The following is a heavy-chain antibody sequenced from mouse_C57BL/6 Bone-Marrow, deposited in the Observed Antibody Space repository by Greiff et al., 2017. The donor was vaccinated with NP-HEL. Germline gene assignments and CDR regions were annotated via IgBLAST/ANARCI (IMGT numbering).Heavy chain of an antibody. D-gene: IGHD1-1*01. Sequence: EVQLQQSGPELVKPGASVKISCKASGYSFTDYNMNWVKQSNGKSLEWIGVINPNYGTTSYNQKFKGKATLTVDQSSSTAYMQLNSLTSEDSAVYYCACYYYGSSYEGAWFAYWGQGTLVTVSA. V-gene: IGHV1-39*01. CDR1: GYSFTDYN. CDR2: INPNYGTT. CDR3: ACYYYGSSYEGAWFAY. J-gene: IGHJ3*01.